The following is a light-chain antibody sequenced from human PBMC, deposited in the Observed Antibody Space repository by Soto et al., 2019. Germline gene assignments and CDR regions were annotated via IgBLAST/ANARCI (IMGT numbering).Light chain of an antibody. CDR2: KAS. J-gene: IGKJ1*01. V-gene: IGKV1-5*03. Sequence: DIQMTQSPSTLSGSVGDRVTITCRASQTLSSSLPWYQQKPGKAPKLLIYKASTLIRGHPSRFSGSGSGTEFTLTISSLQPDGFGTYYCHHYKSQSETLGQWAKVHI. CDR1: QTLSSS. CDR3: HHYKSQSET.